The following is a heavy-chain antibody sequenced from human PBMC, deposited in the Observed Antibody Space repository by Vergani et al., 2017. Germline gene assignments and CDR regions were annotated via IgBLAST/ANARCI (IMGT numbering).Heavy chain of an antibody. CDR2: ISSNGGST. CDR3: GNVSSRYFDWLLGDYYYYGMDV. Sequence: EVQLVESGGGLVQPGGSLRLSCSASGFTFSSYAMHWVRQAPGKGLEYVSAISSNGGSTYYADSVKGRFTISRDNSKKALYLQMRSLRAEDTAVYYFGNVSSRYFDWLLGDYYYYGMDVWGQGTTVTVSS. D-gene: IGHD3-9*01. V-gene: IGHV3-64D*06. CDR1: GFTFSSYA. J-gene: IGHJ6*02.